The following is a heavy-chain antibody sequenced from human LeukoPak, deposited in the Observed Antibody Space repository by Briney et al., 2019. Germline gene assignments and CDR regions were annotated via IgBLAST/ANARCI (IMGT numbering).Heavy chain of an antibody. J-gene: IGHJ4*02. V-gene: IGHV1-69*13. CDR1: GGTFNTYA. CDR3: ARGSGWYRAIDY. Sequence: SVKVSCKASGGTFNTYAINWVRQAPGQGIEWMGGIIPIFVTANYAQNFRGRVTITADESTSTAYMELSSLRSEDTAVYYCARGSGWYRAIDYWGLGTLVTVSS. D-gene: IGHD6-19*01. CDR2: IIPIFVTA.